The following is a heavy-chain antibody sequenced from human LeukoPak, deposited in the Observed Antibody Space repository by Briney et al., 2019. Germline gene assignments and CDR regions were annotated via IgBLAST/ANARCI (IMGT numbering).Heavy chain of an antibody. CDR2: IYYSGST. Sequence: SETLSLTCTVSGGSVSSGSYYWSWIRQPPGKGLEWIGYIYYSGSTNYNPSLKSRVTISVDTSKNQLSLKLSSVTAADTAVYYCARGAGYSSSNDYWGQGTLVTVSS. CDR3: ARGAGYSSSNDY. D-gene: IGHD6-13*01. J-gene: IGHJ4*02. V-gene: IGHV4-61*01. CDR1: GGSVSSGSYY.